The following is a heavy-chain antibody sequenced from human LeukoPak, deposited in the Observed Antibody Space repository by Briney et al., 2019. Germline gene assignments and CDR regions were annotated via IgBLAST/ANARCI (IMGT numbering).Heavy chain of an antibody. CDR1: EYTFTGYY. V-gene: IGHV1-2*02. D-gene: IGHD2-8*01. J-gene: IGHJ4*02. CDR2: INPHSGDT. Sequence: ASVKVSCKASEYTFTGYYLHWVRQAPGQGLEWMGWINPHSGDTGYAQKFQGRVTMTRDTSISTAYMELSRLRSDDTAVYYCARWGGHCTSGLCYYFACWGQGTLVTASS. CDR3: ARWGGHCTSGLCYYFAC.